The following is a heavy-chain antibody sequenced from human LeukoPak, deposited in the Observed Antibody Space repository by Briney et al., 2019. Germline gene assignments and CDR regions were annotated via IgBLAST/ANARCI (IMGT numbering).Heavy chain of an antibody. J-gene: IGHJ6*02. V-gene: IGHV4-4*09. D-gene: IGHD1-26*01. CDR3: ARAADSGSYYYYYGMDV. CDR1: GGSISSYY. Sequence: PSETLSLTCTVSGGSISSYYWSWIRQPPGKGLEWIGYIYTSGSTNYNPSLKSRVTISVDTSKNQFSLKLSSVTAADTAVYYCARAADSGSYYYYYGMDVWGQGTTVTVSS. CDR2: IYTSGST.